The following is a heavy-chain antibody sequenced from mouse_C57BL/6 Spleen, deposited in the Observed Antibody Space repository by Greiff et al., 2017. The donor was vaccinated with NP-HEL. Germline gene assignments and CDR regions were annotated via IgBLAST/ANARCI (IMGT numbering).Heavy chain of an antibody. CDR3: ARTAQVAMDY. J-gene: IGHJ4*01. V-gene: IGHV1-69*01. CDR2: IDPSDSYT. CDR1: GYTFTSYW. Sequence: QVQLQQPGAELVMPGASVKLSCKASGYTFTSYWMHWVKQRPGPGLEWIGEIDPSDSYTNYNQKFKGKSTLTVDKSSSTAYMQLSSLTSEDSAVYYCARTAQVAMDYWGQGTSVTVSS. D-gene: IGHD3-2*02.